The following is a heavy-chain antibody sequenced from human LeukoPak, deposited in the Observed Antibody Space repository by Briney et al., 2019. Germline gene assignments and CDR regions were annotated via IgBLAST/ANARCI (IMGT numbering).Heavy chain of an antibody. CDR2: IKQDGSEK. Sequence: GGSLRLSCAASGFTFSSYWMSWVRQAPGKGLEWVANIKQDGSEKYYVDSVKGRFTISRDNSKNTLSLQMTSLRAEDTAVYYCAKDRVGYCSGASGGSCLRYGIDVWGQGTTVIVSS. V-gene: IGHV3-7*04. J-gene: IGHJ6*02. CDR3: AKDRVGYCSGASGGSCLRYGIDV. CDR1: GFTFSSYW. D-gene: IGHD2-15*01.